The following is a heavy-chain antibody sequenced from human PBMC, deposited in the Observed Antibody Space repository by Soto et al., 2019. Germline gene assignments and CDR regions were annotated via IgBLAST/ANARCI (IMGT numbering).Heavy chain of an antibody. Sequence: WASVKVSCKASGYTFTSYDVNWVRQATGQGLEWMGWMNPNSGNTGYAQKFQGRVTMTRNTSISTAYMELSSLRSEDTAVYYCARGMDIVVVPAANHWFDPWGQGTLVTVSS. CDR3: ARGMDIVVVPAANHWFDP. J-gene: IGHJ5*02. CDR2: MNPNSGNT. D-gene: IGHD2-2*03. CDR1: GYTFTSYD. V-gene: IGHV1-8*01.